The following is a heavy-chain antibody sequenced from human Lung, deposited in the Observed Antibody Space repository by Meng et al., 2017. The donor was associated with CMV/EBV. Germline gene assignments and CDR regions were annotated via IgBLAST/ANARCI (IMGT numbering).Heavy chain of an antibody. CDR2: INSYSGHT. CDR1: GYTFSDYG. Sequence: ASVKVSCKASGYTFSDYGIGWVRQAPGQGLEWMGWINSYSGHTNYAQKLQGRVTMTTDTSTSSAYMELRSLRSDDTAVYYCARVYCSGGSCYSPFDYWGQGTLVTVSS. J-gene: IGHJ4*02. CDR3: ARVYCSGGSCYSPFDY. V-gene: IGHV1-18*01. D-gene: IGHD2-15*01.